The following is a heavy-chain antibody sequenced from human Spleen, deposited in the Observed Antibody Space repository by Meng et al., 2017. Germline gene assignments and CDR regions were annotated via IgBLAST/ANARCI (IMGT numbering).Heavy chain of an antibody. V-gene: IGHV3-21*04. Sequence: GEALKTSCAASGLTFRSYNMHLVRQAPGKGLEWVSSITSTSSYTHYADSVKGRVTISRDNSKNTLYLQMNSLRADDTAVYHCARDHRNSGWNDAFDIWGQGTMVTVSS. CDR3: ARDHRNSGWNDAFDI. CDR1: GLTFRSYN. J-gene: IGHJ3*02. CDR2: ITSTSSYT. D-gene: IGHD6-19*01.